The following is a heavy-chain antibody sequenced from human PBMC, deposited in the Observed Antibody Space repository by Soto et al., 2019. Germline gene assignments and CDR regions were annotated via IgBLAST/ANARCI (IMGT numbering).Heavy chain of an antibody. J-gene: IGHJ4*02. CDR2: IYYSGST. Sequence: PSETLSLTCTVYGGSISSYYWSWIRQPPGKGLEWIGYIYYSGSTNYNPSLKSRVTISVDTSKNQFSLKLSSVTAADTAVYYCARGSDQYYDILTGYFGSGPFDYWGQGTLVTVSS. CDR1: GGSISSYY. V-gene: IGHV4-59*01. CDR3: ARGSDQYYDILTGYFGSGPFDY. D-gene: IGHD3-9*01.